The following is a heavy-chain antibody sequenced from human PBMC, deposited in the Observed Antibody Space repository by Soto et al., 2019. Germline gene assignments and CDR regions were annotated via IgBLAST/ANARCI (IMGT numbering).Heavy chain of an antibody. D-gene: IGHD1-1*01. CDR2: IYWDDDK. V-gene: IGHV2-5*02. CDR1: GFSLSTSGVG. CDR3: AHRRIRAVHNPIH. J-gene: IGHJ4*02. Sequence: QITLKESGPTLVNPTQTLTLTCTVSGFSLSTSGVGVGWIRQPPGTALEWLALIYWDDDKRYSPSLKSRLTSPKHTSKSQVVLTMANVDPVDTATCYCAHRRIRAVHNPIHWGQGTLLTVSS.